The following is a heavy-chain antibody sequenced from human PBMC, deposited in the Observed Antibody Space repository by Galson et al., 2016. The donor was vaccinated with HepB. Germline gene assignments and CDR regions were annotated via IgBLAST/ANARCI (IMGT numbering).Heavy chain of an antibody. CDR1: GFSFSTSA. CDR2: IVVGSGNT. V-gene: IGHV1-58*01. Sequence: SCKVTGFSFSTSAVQWVRQARGQRLEWIGWIVVGSGNTTYAQRFQERVTITRDMSTRTVYMELRSLTSEDTAVYFCAADVDAYRRAWYIGEFDPWGQGTPVIVSS. D-gene: IGHD6-19*01. J-gene: IGHJ5*02. CDR3: AADVDAYRRAWYIGEFDP.